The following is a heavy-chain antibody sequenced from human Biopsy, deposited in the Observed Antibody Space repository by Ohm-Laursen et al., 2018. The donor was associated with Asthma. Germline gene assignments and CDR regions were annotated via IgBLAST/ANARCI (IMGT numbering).Heavy chain of an antibody. CDR2: INSTFGTT. CDR3: ARKAGSCISRTCYSLDF. CDR1: GGTFNTYI. J-gene: IGHJ4*02. D-gene: IGHD2-2*01. Sequence: STPRLSCKSLGGTFNTYIIGRVSQGPGQRLWCVGGINSTFGTTAYTQKFQDRVTITADDSTSTVYMELSSLRSEDTAVYYCARKAGSCISRTCYSLDFWGQGTLVTVSS. V-gene: IGHV1-69*01.